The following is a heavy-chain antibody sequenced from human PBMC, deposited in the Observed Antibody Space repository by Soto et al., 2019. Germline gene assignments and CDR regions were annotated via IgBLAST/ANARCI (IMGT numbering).Heavy chain of an antibody. Sequence: PGGSLRLSCAASGFTFSSYSMNWVRQAPGKGLEWVSSISSSSSYIYYADSVKGRFTISRDNAKNSLYLQMNSLRAEDTAVYYCARAFMKLITIFGVVTPLDYWGQGTLVTVSS. CDR1: GFTFSSYS. CDR3: ARAFMKLITIFGVVTPLDY. V-gene: IGHV3-21*01. J-gene: IGHJ4*02. CDR2: ISSSSSYI. D-gene: IGHD3-3*01.